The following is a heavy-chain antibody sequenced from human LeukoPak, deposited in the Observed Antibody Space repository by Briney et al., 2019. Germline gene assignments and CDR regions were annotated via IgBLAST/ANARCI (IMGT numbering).Heavy chain of an antibody. CDR1: GFTFSNYW. V-gene: IGHV3-7*01. CDR3: ARGGNWVDY. J-gene: IGHJ4*02. Sequence: GGSLRLSCAASGFTFSNYWMSWVRQGPGKGLEWVANVKQDGSEISHVDSVEGRFTISRDNAKNSLYLQMNSLRADDTAVYYCARGGNWVDYWGQGTLVTVSS. CDR2: VKQDGSEI. D-gene: IGHD7-27*01.